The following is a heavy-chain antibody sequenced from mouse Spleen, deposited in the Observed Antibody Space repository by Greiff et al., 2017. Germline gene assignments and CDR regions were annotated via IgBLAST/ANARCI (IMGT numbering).Heavy chain of an antibody. CDR2: INPGSGGT. D-gene: IGHD2-14*01. Sequence: QVQLQQSGAELVRPGTSVKVSCKASGYAFTNYLIEWVKQRPGQGLEWIGVINPGSGGTNYNEKFKGKATLTADKSSSTAYMQLSSLTSEDSAVYFCARPRYDVDYFDYWGQGTTLTVSS. J-gene: IGHJ2*01. V-gene: IGHV1-54*01. CDR3: ARPRYDVDYFDY. CDR1: GYAFTNYL.